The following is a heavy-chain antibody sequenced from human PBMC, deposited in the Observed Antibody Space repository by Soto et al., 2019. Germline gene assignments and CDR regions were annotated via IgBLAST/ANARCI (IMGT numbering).Heavy chain of an antibody. CDR1: GGSISSGGYY. J-gene: IGHJ4*02. V-gene: IGHV4-31*03. Sequence: QVQLQESGPGLVKPSQTLSLTCTVSGGSISSGGYYWSWIRQHPRKGMEWIGYIYYSGGPYYNPSLKSRVTISVDTSKDQFSLKLSSVTAADTAVYYCATGGGYDFDYWGQGTLVTVSS. D-gene: IGHD5-12*01. CDR2: IYYSGGP. CDR3: ATGGGYDFDY.